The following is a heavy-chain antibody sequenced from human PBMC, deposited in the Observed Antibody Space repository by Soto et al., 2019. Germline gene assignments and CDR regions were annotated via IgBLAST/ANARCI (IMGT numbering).Heavy chain of an antibody. CDR1: GGSISSYY. V-gene: IGHV4-59*01. J-gene: IGHJ6*02. CDR3: ARGRYSSSWYVSYYYYGMDV. CDR2: IYYSGST. D-gene: IGHD6-13*01. Sequence: PSETLSLTCTVSGGSISSYYWSWIRQPPGKGLEWIGYIYYSGSTNYNPSLKSRVTKSVDTSKNQFSLKLSSVTAADTAVYYCARGRYSSSWYVSYYYYGMDVWGQGTTVTVSS.